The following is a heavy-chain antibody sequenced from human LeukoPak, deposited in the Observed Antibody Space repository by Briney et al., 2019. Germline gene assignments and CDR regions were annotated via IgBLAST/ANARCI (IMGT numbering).Heavy chain of an antibody. CDR3: AREPAVDTDAFDI. Sequence: SETLSLTCAVYGGSFSGYYWSWIRQPPGKGLEWIGETNHSGSTNYNPSLKSRVTISVDTSKNQFSLKLSSVTAADTAVYYCAREPAVDTDAFDIWGQGTMVTVSS. CDR1: GGSFSGYY. V-gene: IGHV4-34*01. D-gene: IGHD3/OR15-3a*01. J-gene: IGHJ3*02. CDR2: TNHSGST.